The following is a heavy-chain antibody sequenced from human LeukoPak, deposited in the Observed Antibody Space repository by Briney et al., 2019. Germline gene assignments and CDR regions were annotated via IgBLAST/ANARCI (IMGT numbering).Heavy chain of an antibody. D-gene: IGHD4-17*01. CDR3: AKDLVTTLHWYFDL. J-gene: IGHJ2*01. CDR2: INGGGGST. Sequence: PGGSLRLSCAASGFTFSSYAMSWVRQAPGKGLEWVSAINGGGGSTYADSVKGRFTISRDNAKSTLYLQMDRLSVEVTAVYYCAKDLVTTLHWYFDLWGRGTLVTLSS. CDR1: GFTFSSYA. V-gene: IGHV3-23*01.